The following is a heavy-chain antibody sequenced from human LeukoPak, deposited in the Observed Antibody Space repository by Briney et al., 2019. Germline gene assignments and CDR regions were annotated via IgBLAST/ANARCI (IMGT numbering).Heavy chain of an antibody. J-gene: IGHJ4*02. CDR2: ITGSGGST. CDR3: AKLLMAMVRGVDIDC. Sequence: GGSLRLSCAASGYTFSSYGMSWVREAPGKGLEWVSAITGSGGSTYYADSVKGRFTISRDNSKNTLYLQMNSLRAEDTAVYYCAKLLMAMVRGVDIDCWGQGTLVTVSS. CDR1: GYTFSSYG. V-gene: IGHV3-23*01. D-gene: IGHD3-10*01.